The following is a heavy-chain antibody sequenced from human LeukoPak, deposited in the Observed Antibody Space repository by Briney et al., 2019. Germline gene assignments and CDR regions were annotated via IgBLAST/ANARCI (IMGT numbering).Heavy chain of an antibody. CDR2: IYYSGST. J-gene: IGHJ3*02. V-gene: IGHV4-59*12. CDR3: ARYGEYYYDSSGYYLNAFDI. Sequence: SETLSLTCTVSGGSISTYYWSWIRQPPGKGLECIGYIYYSGSTNYNPSLKSRVTISVDKSKNQFSLKLSSVTAADTAVYYCARYGEYYYDSSGYYLNAFDIWGQGTMVTVSS. D-gene: IGHD3-22*01. CDR1: GGSISTYY.